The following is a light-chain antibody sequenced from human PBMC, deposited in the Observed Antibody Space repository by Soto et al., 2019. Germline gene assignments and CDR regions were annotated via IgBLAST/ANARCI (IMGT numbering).Light chain of an antibody. J-gene: IGLJ3*02. CDR2: LNSDGSH. CDR1: SRHSSYA. CDR3: QTWGTGIHWV. Sequence: QLVLTQSPSASASLGASVKLTCTLSSRHSSYAIAWHQQQPEKGPRYLMKLNSDGSHSKGDGIPDRFSGSSSGAERYLTISSLQSEDEADYYCQTWGTGIHWVFGGGTKVTVL. V-gene: IGLV4-69*01.